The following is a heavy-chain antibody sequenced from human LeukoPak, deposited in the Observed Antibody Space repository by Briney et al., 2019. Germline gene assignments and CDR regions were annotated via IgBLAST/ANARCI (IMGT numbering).Heavy chain of an antibody. CDR2: INDSGGST. V-gene: IGHV3-23*01. Sequence: PGGSLRLSCAASGFTFSNYAMNWVRQAPGKGLEWVSSINDSGGSTYYADSVKGRFTISRDNSKNTLFLQMNSLGAEDTAVYYCARGAAPHYSDYWGQGTLVTVSS. CDR1: GFTFSNYA. CDR3: ARGAAPHYSDY. D-gene: IGHD6-6*01. J-gene: IGHJ4*02.